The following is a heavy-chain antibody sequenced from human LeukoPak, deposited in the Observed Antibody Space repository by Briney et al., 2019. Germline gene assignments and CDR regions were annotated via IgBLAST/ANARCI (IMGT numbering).Heavy chain of an antibody. CDR2: ISASGGTT. V-gene: IGHV3-23*01. Sequence: QPGGSLRLSCAASGFTFSSYAMSWVRQAPGKGLEWVSGISASGGTTYYADSVKGRFTITRDNSKNTLYLELNSLRAEDTAVYYCAKTGDQVTVTKLDYWGQGTLVTVSS. J-gene: IGHJ4*02. CDR3: AKTGDQVTVTKLDY. CDR1: GFTFSSYA. D-gene: IGHD4-17*01.